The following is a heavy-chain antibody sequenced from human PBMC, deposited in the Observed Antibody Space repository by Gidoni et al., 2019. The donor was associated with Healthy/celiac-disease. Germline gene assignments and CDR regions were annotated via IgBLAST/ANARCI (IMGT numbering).Heavy chain of an antibody. CDR2: IYYSGST. D-gene: IGHD1-26*01. Sequence: QVQLQESGPGLVKPSETLSLTCTVSGGSISSYYWSWIRQPPGKGLEWIGYIYYSGSTNYNPSLKSRVTISVDTSKNQFSLKLSSVTAADTAVYYCARDLLVGGIDYWGQGTLVTVSS. CDR3: ARDLLVGGIDY. CDR1: GGSISSYY. J-gene: IGHJ4*02. V-gene: IGHV4-59*01.